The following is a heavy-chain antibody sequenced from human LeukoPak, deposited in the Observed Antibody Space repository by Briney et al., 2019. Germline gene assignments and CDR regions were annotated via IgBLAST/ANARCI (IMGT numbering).Heavy chain of an antibody. CDR1: GFTVSNNY. V-gene: IGHV3-53*01. J-gene: IGHJ4*02. CDR2: IYSGGRT. D-gene: IGHD2/OR15-2a*01. CDR3: ATSGLSRFGF. Sequence: GGSLRLSCAVSGFTVSNNYMNWVRQAPGKGLEWVSIIYSGGRTYYADSAKGRFTISRDNSKNTLYLQMNSLRAEDTAVYFCATSGLSRFGFWGQGTLVTVSS.